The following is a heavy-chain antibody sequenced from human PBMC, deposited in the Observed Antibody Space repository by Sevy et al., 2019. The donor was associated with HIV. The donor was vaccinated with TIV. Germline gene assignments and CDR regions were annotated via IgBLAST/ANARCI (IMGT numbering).Heavy chain of an antibody. V-gene: IGHV3-33*06. D-gene: IGHD6-13*01. J-gene: IGHJ6*03. CDR2: IWYDGSNK. Sequence: GGSLRLSCAASGFTFSSYGMHWVRQALGKGLEWVAVIWYDGSNKYYADSVKGRFTISRDNSKNTLYLQMNSLRAEDTAVYYCAKVEAAAGWGFYYYYYMDVWGKGTTVTVSS. CDR1: GFTFSSYG. CDR3: AKVEAAAGWGFYYYYYMDV.